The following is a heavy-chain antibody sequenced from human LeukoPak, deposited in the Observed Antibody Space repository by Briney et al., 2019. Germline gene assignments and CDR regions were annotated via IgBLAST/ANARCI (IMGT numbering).Heavy chain of an antibody. D-gene: IGHD6-19*01. J-gene: IGHJ2*01. V-gene: IGHV3-21*01. CDR3: ARDGPVAVATLWFFDL. Sequence: GGSLRLSCAASGFTFSSYSMNWVRQAPGQGLEWVSSISSSSRYIYYADSVKGRFTISRDDASNSLSLQMNSLRPEDTAVYYCARDGPVAVATLWFFDLWGRGTLVTVSS. CDR2: ISSSSRYI. CDR1: GFTFSSYS.